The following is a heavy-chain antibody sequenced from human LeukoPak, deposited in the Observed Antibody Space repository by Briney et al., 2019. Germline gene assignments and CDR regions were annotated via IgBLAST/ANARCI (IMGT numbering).Heavy chain of an antibody. V-gene: IGHV3-30*02. CDR1: GFTLSSYW. J-gene: IGHJ3*02. D-gene: IGHD6-13*01. CDR3: AKVKIAAAGTVYRHGAFDI. Sequence: GGSLRLSCAASGFTLSSYWMSWVRQAPGKGLEWVAFIRYDGSNKYYADSVKGRFTISRDNSKNTLYLQMNSLRAEDTAVYYCAKVKIAAAGTVYRHGAFDIWGQGTMVTVSS. CDR2: IRYDGSNK.